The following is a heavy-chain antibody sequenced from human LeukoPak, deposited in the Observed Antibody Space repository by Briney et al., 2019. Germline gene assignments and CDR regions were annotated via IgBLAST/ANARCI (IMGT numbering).Heavy chain of an antibody. J-gene: IGHJ6*02. V-gene: IGHV3-11*01. D-gene: IGHD2-15*01. CDR1: GFTFSDYY. CDR3: ARSGPPYCSGGSCYEAPYYYYGMDV. CDR2: ISSSGSTI. Sequence: GRSLRLSCAASGFTFSDYYMSWIRQAPGKGLEWVSYISSSGSTIYYADSVKGRFNISRDNAKNSLYLQMNSLRAEDTAVYYCARSGPPYCSGGSCYEAPYYYYGMDVWGQGTTVTVSS.